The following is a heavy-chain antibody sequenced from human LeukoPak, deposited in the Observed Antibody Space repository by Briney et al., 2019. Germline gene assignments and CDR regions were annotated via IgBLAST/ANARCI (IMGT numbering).Heavy chain of an antibody. CDR1: GGTFSSYA. V-gene: IGHV1-69*04. Sequence: GASVKVSGKASGGTFSSYATSWVRQAPGQGLEWMGRIIPILGIANYAQKFQGRVTITADKSTGTAYMELSSLRSEDTAVYYCARGHEVTYYDFWSGLPSWDVWGQGTTVTVSS. CDR2: IIPILGIA. CDR3: ARGHEVTYYDFWSGLPSWDV. D-gene: IGHD3-3*01. J-gene: IGHJ6*02.